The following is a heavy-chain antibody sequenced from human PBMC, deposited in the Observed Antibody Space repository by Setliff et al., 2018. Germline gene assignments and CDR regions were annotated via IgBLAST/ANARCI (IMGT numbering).Heavy chain of an antibody. Sequence: SETLSLTCAVSGGSFSNHYWTWIRQTPGKGLEWIGETYHDGNDKYTPSVHYSPSLKSRVTISIDKSNNQFSLKLTSMTAADTAVYYCAKGGGRYHSDSWGQGILVTVSS. CDR2: TYHDGND. V-gene: IGHV4-34*01. CDR1: GGSFSNHY. J-gene: IGHJ4*02. CDR3: AKGGGRYHSDS. D-gene: IGHD1-1*01.